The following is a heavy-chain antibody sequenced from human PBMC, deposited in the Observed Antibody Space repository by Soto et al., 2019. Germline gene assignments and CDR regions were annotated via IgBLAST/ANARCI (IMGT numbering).Heavy chain of an antibody. V-gene: IGHV3-21*01. CDR3: AKGSFGKGVTNDH. CDR2: ISSSSSYI. CDR1: GFTFSSYS. D-gene: IGHD2-8*01. Sequence: PGGSLRLSCAASGFTFSSYSMNWVRQAPGKGLEWVSSISSSSSYIYYADSVKGRFTISRDNAKNSLYLQMNSLRTDDTAVYYCAKGSFGKGVTNDHWGQGTQVTVSS. J-gene: IGHJ5*02.